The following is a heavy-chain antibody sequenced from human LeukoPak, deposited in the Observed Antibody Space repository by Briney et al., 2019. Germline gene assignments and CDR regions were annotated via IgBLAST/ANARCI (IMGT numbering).Heavy chain of an antibody. V-gene: IGHV4-59*01. CDR1: GGSISSYY. D-gene: IGHD6-13*01. CDR3: ARVPGVAVAGPVFDY. J-gene: IGHJ4*02. Sequence: SETLSLTCTVSGGSISSYYWSWIRQPPGKGLEWIGYIYYSGGTNYNPSLKSRVTISVDTSKNQFSLKLSSVTAADTAVYYCARVPGVAVAGPVFDYWGQGTLVTVSP. CDR2: IYYSGGT.